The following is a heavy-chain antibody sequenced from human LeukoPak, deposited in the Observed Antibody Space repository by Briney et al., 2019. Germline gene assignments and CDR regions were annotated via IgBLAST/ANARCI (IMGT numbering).Heavy chain of an antibody. Sequence: GGSLRLSCAASGFTFSSYAMHWVRQAPGKGLEWAAVISYDGSNKYYADSVKGRFTISRDNSKNTLYLQMNSLRAEDTAVYYCARFRDGYNWGFYGMDVWGQGTTVTVSS. D-gene: IGHD5-24*01. V-gene: IGHV3-30-3*01. CDR3: ARFRDGYNWGFYGMDV. J-gene: IGHJ6*02. CDR1: GFTFSSYA. CDR2: ISYDGSNK.